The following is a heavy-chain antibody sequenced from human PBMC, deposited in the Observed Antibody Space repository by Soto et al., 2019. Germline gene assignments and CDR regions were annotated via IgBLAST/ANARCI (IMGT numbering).Heavy chain of an antibody. CDR1: GFTFSDYW. Sequence: EVQLVESGGGVVQPGESLRLSCAASGFTFSDYWMHWVRQAPGKGLVWVSRINSDGSTTTYADYVKGRFTISRDNAKNTVYLQMNSLRAEDAAVYYCARGGTRAHEFWGQGALVTVSS. CDR3: ARGGTRAHEF. CDR2: INSDGSTT. D-gene: IGHD3-16*01. V-gene: IGHV3-74*01. J-gene: IGHJ4*02.